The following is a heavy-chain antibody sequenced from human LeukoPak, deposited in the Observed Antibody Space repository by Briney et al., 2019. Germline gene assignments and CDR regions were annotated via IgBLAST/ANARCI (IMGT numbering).Heavy chain of an antibody. D-gene: IGHD1-26*01. CDR1: GFTFSTYW. CDR3: ARDRWELLEFDY. Sequence: GGSLRLSCAASGFTFSTYWMHWVRQVPGKGRVWISRINGDTSGTSYAESVKGRFTISRDNAKNTVYLQMNSLRVDDTAVYYCARDRWELLEFDYWGQGVLVTVSS. V-gene: IGHV3-74*01. J-gene: IGHJ4*02. CDR2: INGDTSGT.